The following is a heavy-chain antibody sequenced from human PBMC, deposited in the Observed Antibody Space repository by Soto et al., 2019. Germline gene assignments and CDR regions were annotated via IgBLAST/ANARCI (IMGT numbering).Heavy chain of an antibody. CDR3: ARSGYYCSGGSCYSSFDY. V-gene: IGHV1-69*01. D-gene: IGHD2-15*01. CDR2: IIPIFGTA. Sequence: QVQLVQSGAEVKKPGSSVKVSCKASGGTFSSYAISWVRQAPGQGLEWMGGIIPIFGTANYAQKFQGRVTITADESTSTAYMELSSLRSEDTAVYSCARSGYYCSGGSCYSSFDYWGQGTLVTVSS. CDR1: GGTFSSYA. J-gene: IGHJ4*02.